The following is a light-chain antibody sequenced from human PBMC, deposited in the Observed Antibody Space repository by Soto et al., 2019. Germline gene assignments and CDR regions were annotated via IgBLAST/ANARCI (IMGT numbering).Light chain of an antibody. V-gene: IGLV2-14*01. CDR3: VSYTSSTTYV. CDR1: SDDIGTYEY. J-gene: IGLJ1*01. CDR2: DVA. Sequence: QSVLTQPASVSGSPGQSITISCTGSSDDIGTYEYISWHQHHLGKAPKLIIYDVANRPSGVSNRFSGSKSGSTASLIISRLQTEDEADYYCVSYTSSTTYVFGTGTKVTVL.